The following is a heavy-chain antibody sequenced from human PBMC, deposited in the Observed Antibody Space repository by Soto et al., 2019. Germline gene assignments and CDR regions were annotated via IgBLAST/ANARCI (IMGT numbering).Heavy chain of an antibody. CDR3: ARESGGTGLDF. Sequence: PVGSLRLSCAASGFTFSAFEMNWVRQAPGKGLEWLSYIYNSGSTMTYADSVKGRFAISRDNVKNSLYLEMYSLRAEDTAVYYCARESGGTGLDFCGQGTTLTVSS. V-gene: IGHV3-48*03. CDR1: GFTFSAFE. D-gene: IGHD1-1*01. CDR2: IYNSGSTM. J-gene: IGHJ6*02.